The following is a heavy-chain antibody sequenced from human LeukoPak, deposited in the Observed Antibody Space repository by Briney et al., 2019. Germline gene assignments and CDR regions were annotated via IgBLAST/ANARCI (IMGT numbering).Heavy chain of an antibody. J-gene: IGHJ4*02. V-gene: IGHV1-2*02. CDR1: GYAFIAHD. Sequence: ASLKVSCKASGYAFIAHDLHWVRQAPGQGLEYLGWITPHNGGTRYAQKFQGRVTITMDTSTSTAFMELTSLKSDDTAIYYCAKDGGSWSFDYWGQGTLVTVSS. CDR3: AKDGGSWSFDY. CDR2: ITPHNGGT. D-gene: IGHD2-15*01.